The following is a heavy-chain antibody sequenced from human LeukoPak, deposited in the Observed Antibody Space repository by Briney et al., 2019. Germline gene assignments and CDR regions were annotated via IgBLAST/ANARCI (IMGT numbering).Heavy chain of an antibody. J-gene: IGHJ6*04. CDR3: ARDLSGGSGFDV. Sequence: WVRQAPGKGLEWVSVIYSGGSTYYADSVKGRFTISRDNSKNTLYLQMNSLRAEDTAVYYCARDLSGGSGFDVWGKGTTVTVSS. D-gene: IGHD5-12*01. V-gene: IGHV3-53*01. CDR2: IYSGGST.